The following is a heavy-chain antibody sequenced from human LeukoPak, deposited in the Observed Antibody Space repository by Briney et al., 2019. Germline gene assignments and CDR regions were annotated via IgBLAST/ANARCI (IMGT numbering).Heavy chain of an antibody. Sequence: PGGSLRLSCAASGFSLGSYAMNWVRQAPGKGLEWVSYISSSSSSIYYADSVKGRFTISRDSAKNSLYLQMNGLRDEDTAVYYCARHLYRAFDYWGQGTLVTVSS. D-gene: IGHD1-26*01. CDR1: GFSLGSYA. J-gene: IGHJ4*02. CDR3: ARHLYRAFDY. V-gene: IGHV3-48*02. CDR2: ISSSSSSI.